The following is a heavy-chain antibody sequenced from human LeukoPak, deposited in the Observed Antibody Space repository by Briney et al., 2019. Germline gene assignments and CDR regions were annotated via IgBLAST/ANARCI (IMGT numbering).Heavy chain of an antibody. D-gene: IGHD2/OR15-2a*01. CDR3: ARDNNLEFDY. Sequence: GWSLRLSCVASKFSFSSYWMSWLRHIPGKGLEWVANINLDGSGQYYVDSVKGRFTISRDNAKNSLFLQMNSLRVEDTAVYYCARDNNLEFDYWGQGTLVTVSS. CDR2: INLDGSGQ. V-gene: IGHV3-7*01. CDR1: KFSFSSYW. J-gene: IGHJ4*02.